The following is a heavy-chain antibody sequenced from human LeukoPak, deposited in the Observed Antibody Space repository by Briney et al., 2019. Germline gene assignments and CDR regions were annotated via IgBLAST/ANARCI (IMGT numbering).Heavy chain of an antibody. CDR3: ARGALYYGMDV. J-gene: IGHJ6*02. Sequence: PGGSLRLSCAASGFTFSSYAMHWVRQAPGKGLEWVAVISYDGSNKYYADSVKGRFTISRDNFKNTLYLQMNSLRAEDTAVYYCARGALYYGMDVWGQGTTVTVSS. CDR2: ISYDGSNK. V-gene: IGHV3-30-3*01. CDR1: GFTFSSYA.